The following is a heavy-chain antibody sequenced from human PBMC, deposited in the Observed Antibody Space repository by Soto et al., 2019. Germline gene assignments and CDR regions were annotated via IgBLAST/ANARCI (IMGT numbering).Heavy chain of an antibody. J-gene: IGHJ5*02. CDR2: ISAYNGNT. V-gene: IGHV1-18*01. D-gene: IGHD6-13*01. CDR3: ARDFEIAAGVWFDP. Sequence: ASVNVSCKASGYTFTSYGISWVRQAPGQGLEWMGWISAYNGNTNYAQKLQGRVTMTTDTSTSTAYMELRSLRSDDTAVYYCARDFEIAAGVWFDPWGQGTLVTVSS. CDR1: GYTFTSYG.